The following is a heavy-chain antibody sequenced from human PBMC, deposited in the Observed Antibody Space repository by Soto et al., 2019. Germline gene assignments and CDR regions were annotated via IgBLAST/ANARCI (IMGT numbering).Heavy chain of an antibody. D-gene: IGHD3-22*01. Sequence: QMQLVQSGTEVGEPGASVKVSCKASGYTFIDYYMHWVRQAPGQGLEWMGIINPSDGSASYAQKFQGRVTMTRDTSTTTIFMELSGLRSEDTAIYYCARDSGAGASSAETLRPYFDCWGQGTLVTVSS. CDR3: ARDSGAGASSAETLRPYFDC. CDR1: GYTFIDYY. CDR2: INPSDGSA. J-gene: IGHJ4*02. V-gene: IGHV1-46*01.